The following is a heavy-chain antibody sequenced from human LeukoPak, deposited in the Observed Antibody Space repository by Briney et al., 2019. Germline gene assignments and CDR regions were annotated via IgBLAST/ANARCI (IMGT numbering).Heavy chain of an antibody. V-gene: IGHV3-30*02. J-gene: IGHJ5*02. D-gene: IGHD6-19*01. CDR3: AKAYSSGWYGSNWFDP. CDR2: TRYDGTNK. Sequence: GGSLRLSCAASGFTFNTHGMHWVRQAPGKGLEWVAFTRYDGTNKYYADSVKGRFTISRDNAKNSLYLQMNSLRAEDTALYYCAKAYSSGWYGSNWFDPWGQGTLVTVSS. CDR1: GFTFNTHG.